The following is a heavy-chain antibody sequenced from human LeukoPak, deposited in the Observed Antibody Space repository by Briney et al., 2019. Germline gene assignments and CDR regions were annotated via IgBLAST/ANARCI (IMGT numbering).Heavy chain of an antibody. CDR1: GYTFTSYD. CDR2: MNPNSGNT. CDR3: ARGGWQQLVRGYFDY. D-gene: IGHD6-13*01. J-gene: IGHJ4*02. V-gene: IGHV1-8*01. Sequence: ASVKLSCKASGYTFTSYDINWVRQATGQGLEWRGWMNPNSGNTGYAQKFQGRVTMTRNTSISTAYMELSSLRSEDTAVYYCARGGWQQLVRGYFDYWGQGTLVTVSS.